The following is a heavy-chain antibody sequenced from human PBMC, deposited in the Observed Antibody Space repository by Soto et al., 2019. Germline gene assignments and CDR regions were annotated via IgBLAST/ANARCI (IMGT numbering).Heavy chain of an antibody. V-gene: IGHV4-59*01. CDR3: ARDDYYGMDV. CDR2: IYYSGST. Sequence: SETLSLTCTVSGGSISSYYWSWIRQPPGKGLEWIGYIYYSGSTNYNPSLKSRVTISVDTSKNQFSLKLSSVTAADTAVYYCARDDYYGMDVWGQGTTVTVSS. J-gene: IGHJ6*02. CDR1: GGSISSYY.